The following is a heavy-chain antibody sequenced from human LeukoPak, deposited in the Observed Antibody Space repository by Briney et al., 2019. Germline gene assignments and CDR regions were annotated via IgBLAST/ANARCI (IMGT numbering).Heavy chain of an antibody. CDR2: IKHVGSEE. V-gene: IGHV3-7*01. D-gene: IGHD3-16*02. CDR3: GYTNNFYH. J-gene: IGHJ4*02. CDR1: GLSISGQW. Sequence: AGGSLRLSCVASGLSISGQWMNWVRQAPGQGLEWVANIKHVGSEEYYVDSVKGRFTISRDDGRNSVSLQMNSVRAEDTAVYYCGYTNNFYHWGQGTLVVVSS.